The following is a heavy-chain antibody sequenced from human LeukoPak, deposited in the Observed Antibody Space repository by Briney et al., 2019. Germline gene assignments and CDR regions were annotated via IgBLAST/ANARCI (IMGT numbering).Heavy chain of an antibody. CDR1: GGSFSGYY. CDR3: ARHYGNCGGDCYTFDY. Sequence: SETLSLTCAVYGGSFSGYYWSWIRQPPGKGLEWIGEINHSGSTNYNPSLKSRVTISVDTSKNQFSLKLSSVTAADTAVYYCARHYGNCGGDCYTFDYWGQGTLVTVSS. V-gene: IGHV4-34*01. J-gene: IGHJ4*02. CDR2: INHSGST. D-gene: IGHD2-21*02.